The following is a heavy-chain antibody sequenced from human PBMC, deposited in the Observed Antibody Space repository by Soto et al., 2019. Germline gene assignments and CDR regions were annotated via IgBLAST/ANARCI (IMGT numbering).Heavy chain of an antibody. V-gene: IGHV4-4*07. CDR2: IYATGTT. CDR1: GASISGFY. Sequence: TETLALSCTVSGASISGFYCSWIRKSAWKGLEWIGRIYATGTTDYNPSLKSRVMMSVDTSKKQFSLKLSCMTAAETAVYYCVMYGTQTLRDLFHLSGQ. D-gene: IGHD1-1*01. CDR3: VMYGTQTLRDLFHL. J-gene: IGHJ5*02.